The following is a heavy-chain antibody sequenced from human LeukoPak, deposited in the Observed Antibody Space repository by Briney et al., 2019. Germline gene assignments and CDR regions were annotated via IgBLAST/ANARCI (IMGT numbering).Heavy chain of an antibody. Sequence: SETLSLTCTVSGGSISSGGYYWSWIRQPPGKGLEWIGYIYHSGSTYYNPSLKSRVTISVDRSKNQFSLKLSSVTAADTAVYYCARGPTQTYFDYWGQGTLVTVSS. V-gene: IGHV4-30-2*01. J-gene: IGHJ4*02. CDR3: ARGPTQTYFDY. CDR2: IYHSGST. CDR1: GGSISSGGYY.